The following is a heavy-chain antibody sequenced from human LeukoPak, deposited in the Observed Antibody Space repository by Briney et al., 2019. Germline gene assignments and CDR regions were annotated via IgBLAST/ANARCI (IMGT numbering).Heavy chain of an antibody. CDR2: GHYSGTT. D-gene: IGHD3/OR15-3a*01. CDR1: GVSVNSHY. V-gene: IGHV4-59*08. CDR3: ARHGTGTGYPLDY. J-gene: IGHJ4*02. Sequence: SETLSLTCTVSGVSVNSHYWSWIRQSPGKGLEWIAYGHYSGTTNYNPSLKSRVTISVDTSKNQFSLKLTSVSAADTAMYYCARHGTGTGYPLDYWGLGTLVTVSS.